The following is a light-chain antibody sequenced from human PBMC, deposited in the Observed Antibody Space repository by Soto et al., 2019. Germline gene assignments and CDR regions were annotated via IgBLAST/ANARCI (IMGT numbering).Light chain of an antibody. J-gene: IGLJ1*01. Sequence: QSALTQPRSVSGSPGQSVTISCTGSSSDVGGHNYVSWFQQHPGKAPKLMIYDVTKRPSGVPDRFSGSKSGYTASLTISGLQAADEADYFCKSYAGSNTYVFGSGT. V-gene: IGLV2-11*01. CDR2: DVT. CDR1: SSDVGGHNY. CDR3: KSYAGSNTYV.